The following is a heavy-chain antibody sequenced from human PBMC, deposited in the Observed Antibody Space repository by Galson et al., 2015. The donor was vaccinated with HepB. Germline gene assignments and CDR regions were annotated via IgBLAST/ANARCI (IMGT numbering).Heavy chain of an antibody. CDR3: AKDVHRRVVAPPPYYYYGMDV. CDR1: GFTFSSYG. Sequence: SLRLSCAASGFTFSSYGMHWVRQAPGKGLEWVAVISYDGSNKYYADSVKGRFTISRDNSKNTLYLQMNSLRAEDTAVYYCAKDVHRRVVAPPPYYYYGMDVWGQGTTVTVSS. J-gene: IGHJ6*02. CDR2: ISYDGSNK. D-gene: IGHD2-15*01. V-gene: IGHV3-30*18.